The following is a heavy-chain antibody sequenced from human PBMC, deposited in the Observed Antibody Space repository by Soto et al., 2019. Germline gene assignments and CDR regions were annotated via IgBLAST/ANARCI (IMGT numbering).Heavy chain of an antibody. D-gene: IGHD1-26*01. CDR1: GGTFSSYA. CDR2: IIPIFGTA. CDR3: ASYGYSGSYYLL. Sequence: ASVKVSCKASGGTFSSYAISWVRQAPGQGLEWMGGIIPIFGTANYAQKFQGRVTITADESTSTAYMELSSLRAEDTAMYYCASYGYSGSYYLLWGQGTLVTVSS. V-gene: IGHV1-69*13. J-gene: IGHJ4*02.